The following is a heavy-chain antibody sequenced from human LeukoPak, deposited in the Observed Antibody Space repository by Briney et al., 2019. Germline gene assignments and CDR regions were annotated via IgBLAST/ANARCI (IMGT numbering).Heavy chain of an antibody. CDR1: GYTFTNYG. Sequence: ASVKVSCKASGYTFTNYGISWVRQAPGQGLEWMGWISGYNDNTNYAQKFQGRVTMTTDTSTSTTYMELRSLRFDDTAVYYCARDWQRLFDPWGQGTLVTVSS. J-gene: IGHJ5*02. D-gene: IGHD6-25*01. CDR2: ISGYNDNT. V-gene: IGHV1-18*01. CDR3: ARDWQRLFDP.